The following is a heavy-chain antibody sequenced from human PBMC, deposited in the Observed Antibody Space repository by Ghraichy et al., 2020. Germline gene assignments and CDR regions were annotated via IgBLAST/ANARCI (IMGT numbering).Heavy chain of an antibody. CDR3: ARDRGRSSVYSYYFDY. CDR1: GGSISSYY. D-gene: IGHD3-22*01. Sequence: ESLNISCTVSGGSISSYYWSWIRQPPGKGLEWIGYIYYSGSTNYNPSLKSRVTISVDTSKNQFSLKLSSVTAADTAVYYCARDRGRSSVYSYYFDYWGQGTLVTVSS. V-gene: IGHV4-59*01. J-gene: IGHJ4*02. CDR2: IYYSGST.